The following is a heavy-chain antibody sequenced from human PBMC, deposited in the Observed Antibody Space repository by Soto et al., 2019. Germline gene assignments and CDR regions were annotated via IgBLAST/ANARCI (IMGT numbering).Heavy chain of an antibody. CDR3: ARGLRVVTGISNWFDP. CDR2: IYYSGST. CDR1: GGSISSGGYY. J-gene: IGHJ5*02. Sequence: QVQLQESGPGLVKPSQTLSLTCTVSGGSISSGGYYWSWIRQHPGKGLEWIWYIYYSGSTYYNPSLKSRVTIPXXTXKXXFSLKLSSVTAADTAVYYCARGLRVVTGISNWFDPWGQGTLVTVSS. D-gene: IGHD2-21*02. V-gene: IGHV4-31*03.